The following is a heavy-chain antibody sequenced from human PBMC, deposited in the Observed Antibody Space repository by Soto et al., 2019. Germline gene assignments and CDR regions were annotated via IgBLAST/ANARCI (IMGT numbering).Heavy chain of an antibody. CDR2: IWYDGSNK. CDR3: ASALRGSGYYPFRY. CDR1: GFTFSSYG. J-gene: IGHJ4*02. D-gene: IGHD3-22*01. V-gene: IGHV3-33*01. Sequence: QVQLVESGGGVVQPGRSLRLSCAASGFTFSSYGMHWVRQAPGKGLEWVAVIWYDGSNKYYADSVKGRFTISRDNSTNTLYLQMNSLRAEDTAVYYCASALRGSGYYPFRYWGQGTLVTVSS.